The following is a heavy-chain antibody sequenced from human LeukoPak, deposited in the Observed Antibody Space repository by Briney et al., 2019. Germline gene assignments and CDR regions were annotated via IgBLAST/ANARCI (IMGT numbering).Heavy chain of an antibody. D-gene: IGHD3-9*01. CDR1: GGSISSGDYY. J-gene: IGHJ3*02. CDR2: IYYSGST. CDR3: ARRRYYDILTGYYKGAFDI. Sequence: SEILSLTRTVSGGSISSGDYYWSWIRQPPGKGLEWIGYIYYSGSTYYNPSLKSRVTISVDTSKNQFSLKLSSVTAADTAVYYCARRRYYDILTGYYKGAFDIWGQGTMVTVSS. V-gene: IGHV4-30-4*08.